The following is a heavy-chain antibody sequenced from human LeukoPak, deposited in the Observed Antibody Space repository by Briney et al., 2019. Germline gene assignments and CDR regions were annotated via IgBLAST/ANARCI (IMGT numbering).Heavy chain of an antibody. CDR1: GFTFSSYA. D-gene: IGHD1-26*01. Sequence: GGSLRLSCAASGFTFSSYAMHWVRQAPGKGLEWVANMKQDGGEKYYPDSVRGRFTISRDNAKNSLSLEMNSLRAEDTAIYYCARASSGSYVYHFDYWGQGTLVTVSS. CDR3: ARASSGSYVYHFDY. V-gene: IGHV3-7*03. J-gene: IGHJ4*02. CDR2: MKQDGGEK.